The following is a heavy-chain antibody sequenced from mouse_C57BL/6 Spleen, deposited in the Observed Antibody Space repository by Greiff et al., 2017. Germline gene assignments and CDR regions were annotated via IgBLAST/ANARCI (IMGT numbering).Heavy chain of an antibody. Sequence: EVQLQESGGGLVKPGGSLKLSCAASGFTFSDYGMHWVRQAPEKGLEWVAYISSGSSTIYYADTVKGRFTISRDNAKNTLFLQMTSLRSEDTAMYYCARQGGYYAMDYWGQGTSVTVSS. J-gene: IGHJ4*01. CDR3: ARQGGYYAMDY. CDR1: GFTFSDYG. V-gene: IGHV5-17*01. D-gene: IGHD3-3*01. CDR2: ISSGSSTI.